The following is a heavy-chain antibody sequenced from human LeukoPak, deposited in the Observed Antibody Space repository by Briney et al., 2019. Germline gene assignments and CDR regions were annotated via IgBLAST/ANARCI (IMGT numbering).Heavy chain of an antibody. D-gene: IGHD1-26*01. Sequence: ALRLSCAASGFTFDDYAMHWVRQAPGKGLEWVSGISWNSGSIGYADSVKGRFTISRDNAKNSLYLQMNSLRAEDMALYYCAKGGGDRIVGAPFDYWGQGTLVTVSS. J-gene: IGHJ4*02. CDR2: ISWNSGSI. V-gene: IGHV3-9*03. CDR3: AKGGGDRIVGAPFDY. CDR1: GFTFDDYA.